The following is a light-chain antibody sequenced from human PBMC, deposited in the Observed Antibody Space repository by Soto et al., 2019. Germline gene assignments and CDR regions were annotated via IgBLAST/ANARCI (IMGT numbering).Light chain of an antibody. Sequence: QSVLTQPASVSGSPGQSITMSCTGTSSDVGSYDFVSWYQQHPGKAPKLLIYEVSNRPSGVSACFSGSKSDNTASLTISGLQAADEADYFCSSYSSSTVRYVFGSGTKLTVL. CDR3: SSYSSSTVRYV. CDR2: EVS. V-gene: IGLV2-14*01. J-gene: IGLJ1*01. CDR1: SSDVGSYDF.